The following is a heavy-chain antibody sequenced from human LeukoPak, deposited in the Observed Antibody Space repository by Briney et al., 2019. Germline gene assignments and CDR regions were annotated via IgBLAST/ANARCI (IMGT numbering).Heavy chain of an antibody. CDR3: ATGRWISRNYYNFDY. CDR1: GYTFSNYC. V-gene: IGHV1-46*01. CDR2: INPSLHIP. J-gene: IGHJ4*02. Sequence: ASVKVSCKASGYTFSNYCMHWVRQAPGQGLEWLGIINPSLHIPIYAQTFQGRVTMTTDMSTSTFYMELSNLVSEDTAVYYCATGRWISRNYYNFDYWGQGTLVTVSS. D-gene: IGHD1-26*01.